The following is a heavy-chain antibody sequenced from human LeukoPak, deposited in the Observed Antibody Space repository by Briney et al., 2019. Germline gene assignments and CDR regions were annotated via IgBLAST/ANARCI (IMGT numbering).Heavy chain of an antibody. CDR1: GFTFHDYG. CDR3: AREILWFGELSRYYYYGMDV. D-gene: IGHD3-10*01. Sequence: GGSLRLSCAASGFTFHDYGMTWVRQAPGKGLEWVSGINWNGGSTDYADSVKGRFTISRDNAKKSLYLQMNSLRAEDTAVYYCAREILWFGELSRYYYYGMDVWGQGTTVTVSS. J-gene: IGHJ6*02. CDR2: INWNGGST. V-gene: IGHV3-20*04.